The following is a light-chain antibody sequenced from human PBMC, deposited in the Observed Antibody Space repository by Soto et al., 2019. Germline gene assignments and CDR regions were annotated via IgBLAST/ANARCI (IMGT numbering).Light chain of an antibody. J-gene: IGKJ2*01. CDR3: QQYNSYLYT. CDR2: KAS. V-gene: IGKV1-5*03. Sequence: DIQMTQSPSTLSASVGDRVTITCRASQSISSWLAWYQQKPGKAPKLLIYKASSLESGVPSRFSGSGSGTEFTLTISSLPPYDFATYYCQQYNSYLYTFGQRTKLEIK. CDR1: QSISSW.